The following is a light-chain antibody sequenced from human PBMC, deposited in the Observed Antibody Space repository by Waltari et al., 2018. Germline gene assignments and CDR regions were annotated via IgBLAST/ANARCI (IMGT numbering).Light chain of an antibody. CDR3: SSRNGRADQVV. V-gene: IGLV3-19*01. J-gene: IGLJ3*02. CDR2: GKD. CDR1: SLRTSY. Sequence: SSELTQDPGVSVALGQTFTITCQGDSLRTSYPTWYQLKPGQAPVLVLYGKDKRPSGIPDRISGYSSGTTSSLTITGAQAEDEADYYCSSRNGRADQVVFAGGTKVTVL.